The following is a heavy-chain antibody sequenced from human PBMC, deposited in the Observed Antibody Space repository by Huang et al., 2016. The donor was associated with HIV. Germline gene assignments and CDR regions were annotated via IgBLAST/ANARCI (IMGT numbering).Heavy chain of an antibody. Sequence: EVQLVESGGGLVKPGGSLRLSCAASGFTFSSYSMNWVRQAPGKGLVWVSSISSSSSYIYYADSVKGRFTISRDNAKNSLYLQMNSLRAEDTAVYYCARAVPTPNRFGVGGFDYWGQGTLVTVSS. CDR3: ARAVPTPNRFGVGGFDY. CDR2: ISSSSSYI. CDR1: GFTFSSYS. D-gene: IGHD3-3*01. J-gene: IGHJ4*02. V-gene: IGHV3-21*01.